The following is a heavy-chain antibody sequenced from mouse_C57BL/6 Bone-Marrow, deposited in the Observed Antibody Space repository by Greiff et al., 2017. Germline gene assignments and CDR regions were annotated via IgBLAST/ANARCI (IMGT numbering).Heavy chain of an antibody. CDR3: APLGASYDGVPFDV. V-gene: IGHV1-26*01. Sequence: EVQLQQSGPELVKPGASVKISCKASGYTFTDYYMNWVKQSHGKSLEWIGDINPNNGGTSYNQKFKGKATLTVDKSSSTAYMELRSLTSEDSAVYYCAPLGASYDGVPFDVWGTGTTVTVSS. CDR1: GYTFTDYY. CDR2: INPNNGGT. D-gene: IGHD2-3*01. J-gene: IGHJ1*03.